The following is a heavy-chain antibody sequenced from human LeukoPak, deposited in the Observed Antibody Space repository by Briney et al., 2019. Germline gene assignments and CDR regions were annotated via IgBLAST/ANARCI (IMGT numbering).Heavy chain of an antibody. V-gene: IGHV4-34*01. J-gene: IGHJ4*02. CDR3: ARDCGGDCYSDYFDY. Sequence: ASETLSLTCAVYGGSFSGYYWSWIRQPPGKGLEWIGKINHSGSTNYNPSLKSRVTISVDTSKNQFSLKLSSVTAADTAVYYCARDCGGDCYSDYFDYWGQGTLVTVSS. CDR2: INHSGST. CDR1: GGSFSGYY. D-gene: IGHD2-21*02.